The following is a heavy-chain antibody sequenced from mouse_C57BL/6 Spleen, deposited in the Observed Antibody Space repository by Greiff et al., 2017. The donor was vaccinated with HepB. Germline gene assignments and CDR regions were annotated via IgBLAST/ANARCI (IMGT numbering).Heavy chain of an antibody. CDR3: ARGGYYYGREYFDV. CDR2: INPSNGGT. CDR1: GYTFTSYW. D-gene: IGHD1-1*01. J-gene: IGHJ1*03. Sequence: QVQLQQSGTELVKPGASVKLSCKASGYTFTSYWMHWVKQRPGQGLEWIGNINPSNGGTNYNEKFKSKATLTVDKSSSTAYMQLSSLTSEDSAVYYCARGGYYYGREYFDVWGTGTTVTVSS. V-gene: IGHV1-53*01.